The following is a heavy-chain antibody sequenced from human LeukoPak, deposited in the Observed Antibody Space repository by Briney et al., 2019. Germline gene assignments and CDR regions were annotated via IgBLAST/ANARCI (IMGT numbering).Heavy chain of an antibody. Sequence: SETLSLTCTVSSGSISSSNYYWSWIRQPPGKGLEWIGYIYYSGSTNYNPSLKSRVTISVDTSKNQFSLKLSSVTAADTAVYYCARNHADSSSWYPYYYYYYYMDVWGKGTTVTVSS. CDR2: IYYSGST. CDR1: SGSISSSNYY. J-gene: IGHJ6*03. D-gene: IGHD6-13*01. CDR3: ARNHADSSSWYPYYYYYYYMDV. V-gene: IGHV4-61*01.